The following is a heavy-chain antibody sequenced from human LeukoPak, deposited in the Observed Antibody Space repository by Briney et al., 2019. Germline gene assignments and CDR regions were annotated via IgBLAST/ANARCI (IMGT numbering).Heavy chain of an antibody. CDR1: GGSISSSAYH. D-gene: IGHD6-13*01. V-gene: IGHV4-39*07. CDR3: ARNLIPEQLVLNF. J-gene: IGHJ4*02. CDR2: IHIGGST. Sequence: SETLSLTCTVPGGSISSSAYHWGWIRQPPGKGLEWIGSIHIGGSTNYNPSLKSRVTMSVDTSKNQFSLNLKSVTPEDTAVYYCARNLIPEQLVLNFWGQGTLVTVSS.